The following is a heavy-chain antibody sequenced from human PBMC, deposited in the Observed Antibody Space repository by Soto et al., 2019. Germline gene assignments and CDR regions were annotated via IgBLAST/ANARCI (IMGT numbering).Heavy chain of an antibody. CDR1: GYTFTSYG. D-gene: IGHD3-16*01. V-gene: IGHV1-18*01. CDR3: ARDAAGGLFES. J-gene: IGHJ4*02. CDR2: ISAYNGNT. Sequence: QVQRVQSGAEVKKPGASVKVSCKASGYTFTSYGIIWVRQAPGQGLEWMGWISAYNGNTNYAQKLQGRVTMTTDTSTSTAYRELRSLRSDDRAVYYCARDAAGGLFESWGQGTLVTVSS.